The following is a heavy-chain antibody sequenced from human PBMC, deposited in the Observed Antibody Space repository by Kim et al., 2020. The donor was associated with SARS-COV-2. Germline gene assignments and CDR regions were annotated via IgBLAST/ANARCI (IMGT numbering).Heavy chain of an antibody. CDR1: GFSFGTFD. Sequence: GGSLRLSCVASGFSFGTFDMSWVRQAPGKGLEWVSVIKGRDGSTYYAESVKGRFTVSRDSARNTLYLQMNSLRSDDTAIYYCVKGAWLDYWGPGTLVTVS. D-gene: IGHD5-12*01. V-gene: IGHV3-23*01. CDR2: IKGRDGST. J-gene: IGHJ4*02. CDR3: VKGAWLDY.